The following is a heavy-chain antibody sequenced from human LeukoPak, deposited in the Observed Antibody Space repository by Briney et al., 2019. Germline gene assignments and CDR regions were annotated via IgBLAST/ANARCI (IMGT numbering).Heavy chain of an antibody. CDR1: GYTFTSYD. J-gene: IGHJ5*02. D-gene: IGHD2-15*01. CDR3: ARGGKDCSAGSCYRWIDP. CDR2: MNPNSGNT. Sequence: ASVKVSCKASGYTFTSYDISWERQATGQGLEWMGWMNPNSGNTGYAQRFQGRVTITRNTSTNTAYMELSSLGSEDTAVYYCARGGKDCSAGSCYRWIDPWGQGTLVTVSS. V-gene: IGHV1-8*01.